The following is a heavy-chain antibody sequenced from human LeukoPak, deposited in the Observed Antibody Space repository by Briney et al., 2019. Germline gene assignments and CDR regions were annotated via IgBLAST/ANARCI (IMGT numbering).Heavy chain of an antibody. CDR1: GFTFSSYW. J-gene: IGHJ4*02. CDR2: IRQDGSDK. D-gene: IGHD2/OR15-2a*01. V-gene: IGHV3-7*01. CDR3: AKDLSPGRPRGFDY. Sequence: GGSLRLSCAASGFTFSSYWMSWVRQAPGKGLEWVANIRQDGSDKYYVDSVKGRFTISRDNAKSSLYLQMNSLRAEDTAVYYCAKDLSPGRPRGFDYWGQGTLVTVSS.